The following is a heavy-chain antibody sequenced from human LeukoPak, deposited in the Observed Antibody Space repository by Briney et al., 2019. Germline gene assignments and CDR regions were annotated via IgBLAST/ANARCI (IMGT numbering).Heavy chain of an antibody. Sequence: GGSLRLSCAASGFTFNIYWMTWVRKAPGKGLEWVANINQDGSEKYYVDSVKGRFTISRDNAKNSLDLQMSSLRADDTAVYYCAREGSLWFGESKTDYWGLGTLVTVSS. J-gene: IGHJ4*02. CDR2: INQDGSEK. D-gene: IGHD3-10*01. CDR1: GFTFNIYW. CDR3: AREGSLWFGESKTDY. V-gene: IGHV3-7*04.